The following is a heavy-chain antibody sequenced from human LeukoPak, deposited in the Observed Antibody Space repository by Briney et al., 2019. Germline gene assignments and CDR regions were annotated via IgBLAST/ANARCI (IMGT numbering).Heavy chain of an antibody. CDR1: GFTFSSYG. Sequence: GGSLRLSCAASGFTFSSYGMHWVRQAPGKGLQWVAVISYDGSNKYYADSVEGRFTISRDNSKNTLYLQMNSLRAEDTAVYYCAKDRREQRGDYGSGDNAPMRYWGQGTLVTVSS. D-gene: IGHD3-10*01. J-gene: IGHJ4*02. CDR3: AKDRREQRGDYGSGDNAPMRY. V-gene: IGHV3-30*18. CDR2: ISYDGSNK.